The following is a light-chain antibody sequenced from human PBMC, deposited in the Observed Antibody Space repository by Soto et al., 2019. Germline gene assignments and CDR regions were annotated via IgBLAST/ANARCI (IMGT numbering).Light chain of an antibody. Sequence: QSVLTQPPSVSGAPGQRVTISCTGSSSNIGAGRDVHWYRQLPGAAPKFLISDSNHRPSGVPDRFSVSKSGASASLAITGLRPEDEGDYFCASWDDIIHGPLFGAGTKLTVL. CDR2: DSN. V-gene: IGLV1-40*01. J-gene: IGLJ2*01. CDR3: ASWDDIIHGPL. CDR1: SSNIGAGRD.